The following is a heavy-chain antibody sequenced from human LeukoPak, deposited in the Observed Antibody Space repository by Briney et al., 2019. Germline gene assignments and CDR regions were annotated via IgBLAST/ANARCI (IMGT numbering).Heavy chain of an antibody. V-gene: IGHV3-23*01. CDR1: GLTVSNDA. J-gene: IGHJ4*02. D-gene: IGHD2-15*01. Sequence: PGGSLRLSCAAAGLTVSNDAMRWVRQAPGKGREWVSSVNPSGANTYYAASVRGRLTISRDNSKDSLHLQMNGLRADDTAIYYCAKNAVVVAATYYFAYWGQGTLVTVSS. CDR2: VNPSGANT. CDR3: AKNAVVVAATYYFAY.